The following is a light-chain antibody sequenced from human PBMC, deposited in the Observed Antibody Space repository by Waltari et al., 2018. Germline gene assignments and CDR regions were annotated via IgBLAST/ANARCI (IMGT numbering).Light chain of an antibody. Sequence: QSALTQPASVSGSPGPSLTISCTGSSSDVGGYSLVSWYQQHPGKAPKLMIYAVTKRPSGVSHRFSGSKSGNTASLTISGLQTEDEADYYCCSYAGSTTSSVVFGTGTKVIVL. CDR2: AVT. CDR1: SSDVGGYSL. V-gene: IGLV2-23*02. J-gene: IGLJ1*01. CDR3: CSYAGSTTSSVV.